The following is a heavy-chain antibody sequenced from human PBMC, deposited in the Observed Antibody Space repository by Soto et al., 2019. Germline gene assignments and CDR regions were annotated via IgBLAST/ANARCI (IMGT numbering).Heavy chain of an antibody. J-gene: IGHJ6*02. CDR3: ARDGEDIVVVPAPGMDV. V-gene: IGHV3-7*01. Sequence: GGSLRLSCAASGFTFSSYWMSWVRQAPGKGLEWVANIKQDGSEKYYVDSVKGRFTISRDNAKNSLYLQMNSLRAEDTAVYYCARDGEDIVVVPAPGMDVWGQGTTVTVSS. CDR1: GFTFSSYW. CDR2: IKQDGSEK. D-gene: IGHD2-2*01.